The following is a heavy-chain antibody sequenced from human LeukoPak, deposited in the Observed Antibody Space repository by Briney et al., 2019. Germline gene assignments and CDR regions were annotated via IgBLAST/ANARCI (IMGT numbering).Heavy chain of an antibody. CDR3: ARSGYGDYPHVIWYFDL. D-gene: IGHD4-17*01. J-gene: IGHJ2*01. Sequence: SETLSLTCTVSGGSISSYYWSWIRQPPGKGLEWIGYIYYSGSTNYNPSLKSRVTISVDTSKNQFSLKLSSVTAADTAVYYCARSGYGDYPHVIWYFDLWGRGTLVTVSS. CDR1: GGSISSYY. V-gene: IGHV4-59*01. CDR2: IYYSGST.